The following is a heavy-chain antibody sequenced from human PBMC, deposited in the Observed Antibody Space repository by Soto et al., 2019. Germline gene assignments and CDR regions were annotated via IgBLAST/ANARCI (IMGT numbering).Heavy chain of an antibody. CDR3: ARGNTIFGVAAT. J-gene: IGHJ5*02. Sequence: PGGYLRLSCAASGFTFSSYAMHWVRQAPGKGLEWVAVLSYDGSDKYYADSVKGRFTISRDNSRNTLYLQLNSLRAEDTALYYSARGNTIFGVAATWGQGTLVTVSS. CDR2: LSYDGSDK. D-gene: IGHD3-3*01. V-gene: IGHV3-30-3*01. CDR1: GFTFSSYA.